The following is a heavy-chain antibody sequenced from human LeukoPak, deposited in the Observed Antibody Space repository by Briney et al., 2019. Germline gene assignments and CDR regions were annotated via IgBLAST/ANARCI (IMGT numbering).Heavy chain of an antibody. J-gene: IGHJ4*02. V-gene: IGHV1-69*05. CDR2: IIPIFGTA. CDR3: ARDVMRRDGYKFDY. CDR1: GGTFSSYA. Sequence: ASVKVSCKASGGTFSSYAISWVRQAPGQGLELMGRIIPIFGTANCAQKFQGRVTITTDESTSTAYMELSSLRSEDTAVYYCARDVMRRDGYKFDYWGQGTLVTVSS. D-gene: IGHD5-24*01.